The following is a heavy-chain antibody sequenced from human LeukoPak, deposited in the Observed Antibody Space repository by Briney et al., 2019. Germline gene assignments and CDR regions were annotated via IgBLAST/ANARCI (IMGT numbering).Heavy chain of an antibody. V-gene: IGHV3-48*01. J-gene: IGHJ4*02. CDR1: GFTFSSYS. CDR3: ARDRGIAVAGTFDY. Sequence: AGGSLRLSCAASGFTFSSYSMTWVRQAPGKGLEWVSYISSSSSIIYYADSVKGRFTISRDNAKNSLYLQMNSLRAEDTAVYYCARDRGIAVAGTFDYWGQGTLVTVSS. D-gene: IGHD6-19*01. CDR2: ISSSSSII.